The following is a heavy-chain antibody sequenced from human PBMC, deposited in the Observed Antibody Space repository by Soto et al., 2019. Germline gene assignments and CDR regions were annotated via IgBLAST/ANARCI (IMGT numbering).Heavy chain of an antibody. J-gene: IGHJ4*01. CDR1: GFSLSTSGVG. D-gene: IGHD1-1*01. CDR2: IYWDDDK. Sequence: SGPTLVNPTQTRTLTCTFSGFSLSTSGVGVGWIRQPPGKAPDCRAPIYWDDDKRYSPSLNSRLTITKDTSTNQVVLTMSNIDPVDTATDYGAPKRHRNTDRVAGTFAFWG. CDR3: APKRHRNTDRVAGTFAF. V-gene: IGHV2-5*02.